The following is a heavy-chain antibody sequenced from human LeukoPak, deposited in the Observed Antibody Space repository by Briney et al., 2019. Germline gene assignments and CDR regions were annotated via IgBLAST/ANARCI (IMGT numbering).Heavy chain of an antibody. CDR2: IYYSGST. Sequence: SQTLSLTCTVTGGSINNYYWTWIRQPPAKGLDWIGFIYYSGSTNSNPSLYSRLSMSVDTSNNQLSLKLSSVTAADTAVYYCATVERSRVATTTTTVYYHYMDVWGQGTTVTVSS. D-gene: IGHD5-12*01. CDR1: GGSINNYY. J-gene: IGHJ6*02. V-gene: IGHV4-59*12. CDR3: ATVERSRVATTTTTVYYHYMDV.